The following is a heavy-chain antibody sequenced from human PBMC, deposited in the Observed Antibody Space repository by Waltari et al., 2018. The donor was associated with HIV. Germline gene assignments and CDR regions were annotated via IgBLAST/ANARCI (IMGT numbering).Heavy chain of an antibody. CDR1: GLTLSVRSYS. Sequence: QLVESGGGLVKPGGSLRLSCGASGLTLSVRSYSMNWVRQAPGKGLEWVASISRSSSFIYTAESVKGRFTISRDNVKKSVDLQMNSLRPEDTAVYYCAREDYSGYVGHAFDIWGQGTMVTVSS. V-gene: IGHV3-21*02. J-gene: IGHJ3*02. CDR3: AREDYSGYVGHAFDI. CDR2: ISRSSSFI. D-gene: IGHD5-12*01.